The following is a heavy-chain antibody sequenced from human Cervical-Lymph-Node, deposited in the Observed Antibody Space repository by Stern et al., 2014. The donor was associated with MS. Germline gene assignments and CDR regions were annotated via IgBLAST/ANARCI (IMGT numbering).Heavy chain of an antibody. D-gene: IGHD6-13*01. V-gene: IGHV3-7*01. Sequence: EVQLVESGGGLVQPGGSLRLSCASSGFTFRGFWMSWVRQAPGKGLEWVANIKEDGSERYYVDSVKGRFTISRDNAKNSLYLQMNSLRGEDTAVYYCAKTQGGSSSWFVLDGMEYYSYYGMDVWGQGTTVTVSS. CDR1: GFTFRGFW. CDR3: AKTQGGSSSWFVLDGMEYYSYYGMDV. CDR2: IKEDGSER. J-gene: IGHJ6*02.